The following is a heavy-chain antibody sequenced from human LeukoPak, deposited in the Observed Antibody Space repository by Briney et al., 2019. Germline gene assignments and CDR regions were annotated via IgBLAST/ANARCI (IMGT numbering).Heavy chain of an antibody. CDR1: GFTFSSYW. Sequence: PGGSLRLSCAASGFTFSSYWMSWVRQAPGRGLEWVANIKQDGSEKYYVDSVKDRFTISRDNAENSLYLQMNSLRAEDTAVYYCARDRLRGEFDYWGLGTRVTVSS. J-gene: IGHJ4*02. V-gene: IGHV3-7*01. CDR2: IKQDGSEK. CDR3: ARDRLRGEFDY. D-gene: IGHD3-16*01.